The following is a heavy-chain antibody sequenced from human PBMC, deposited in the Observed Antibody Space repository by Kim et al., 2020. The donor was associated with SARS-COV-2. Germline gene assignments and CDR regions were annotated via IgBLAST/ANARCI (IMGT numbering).Heavy chain of an antibody. V-gene: IGHV3-11*05. J-gene: IGHJ4*02. CDR3: ARDRTRDGYILMTH. D-gene: IGHD5-12*01. Sequence: GGSLRLSCAASGFTFSDYYMSWFRQAPGKGLEWVSYITSSGIYTKYADSVKGRFTISRDNAKNALYLQMNSLRAEDTAVYYCARDRTRDGYILMTHWGQGTLVTVSS. CDR1: GFTFSDYY. CDR2: ITSSGIYT.